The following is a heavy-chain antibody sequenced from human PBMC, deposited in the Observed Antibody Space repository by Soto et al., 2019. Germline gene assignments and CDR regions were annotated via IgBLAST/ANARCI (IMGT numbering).Heavy chain of an antibody. CDR3: ARGEKSFGVIKMGY. J-gene: IGHJ4*02. D-gene: IGHD3-3*01. Sequence: QVQLVQSGAEVKKPGASVKVSCKGSGYTFTSYDINWVRQATGQGLEWMGWMNPNSGNTGYAQKFQGRVNMTRNTSISTDYMELSGLRSEDTAIYYCARGEKSFGVIKMGYWGQGALVTVSS. CDR1: GYTFTSYD. CDR2: MNPNSGNT. V-gene: IGHV1-8*01.